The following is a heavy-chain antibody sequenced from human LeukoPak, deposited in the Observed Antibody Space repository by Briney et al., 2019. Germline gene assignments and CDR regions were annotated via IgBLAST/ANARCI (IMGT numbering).Heavy chain of an antibody. J-gene: IGHJ3*02. V-gene: IGHV3-15*01. Sequence: PGGSLRLSCAASGFTFSSAWMTWVRQTPAKGLEWVGRIKEISNGGTTEYAAPVKDRFIISRDDSINTLYLEMNSLKTEDTAVYYCTAESRVRYCSSTSCYIDAFDIWGQGTMVTVSS. CDR1: GFTFSSAW. CDR2: IKEISNGGTT. CDR3: TAESRVRYCSSTSCYIDAFDI. D-gene: IGHD2-2*02.